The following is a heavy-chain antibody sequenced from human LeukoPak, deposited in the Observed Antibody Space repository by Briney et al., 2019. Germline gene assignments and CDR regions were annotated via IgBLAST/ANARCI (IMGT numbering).Heavy chain of an antibody. CDR2: ISSSSSYI. Sequence: GGSLRLSCAASGFTFSSYSMNWVRQAPGKGLEWVSSISSSSSYIYYADSVKGRFTISRDNAKNSLYLQMNSLRAEDTAVYYCARDSLSLRDTAMVTLFDYWGQGTLVTVSS. D-gene: IGHD5-18*01. V-gene: IGHV3-21*01. CDR3: ARDSLSLRDTAMVTLFDY. CDR1: GFTFSSYS. J-gene: IGHJ4*02.